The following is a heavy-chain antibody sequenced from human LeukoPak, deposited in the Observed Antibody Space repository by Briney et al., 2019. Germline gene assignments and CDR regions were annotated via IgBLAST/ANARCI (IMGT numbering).Heavy chain of an antibody. CDR3: ASLIVVVIAIHDAFDI. Sequence: SETLSLTCTVSGGSISSSSYYWGWIRQPPGKGLEWIGSIYYSGSTYYNPSLKSRVTISVDTSKNQFSLKLSSVTAADTAVYYCASLIVVVIAIHDAFDIWGQGTMVTVSS. V-gene: IGHV4-39*07. D-gene: IGHD2-21*01. CDR1: GGSISSSSYY. CDR2: IYYSGST. J-gene: IGHJ3*02.